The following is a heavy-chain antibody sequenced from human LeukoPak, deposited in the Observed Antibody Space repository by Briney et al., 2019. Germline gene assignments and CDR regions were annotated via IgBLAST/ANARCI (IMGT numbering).Heavy chain of an antibody. CDR3: ARQGHYYDSSGHWYFDL. CDR2: IYYSGST. D-gene: IGHD3-22*01. J-gene: IGHJ2*01. CDR1: GGSISSYY. V-gene: IGHV4-59*08. Sequence: SETLSLTCTVSGGSISSYYWSWIRQPPGRGLEWIGYIYYSGSTNYNPSLKSRVTISVDTSKNQFSLKLSSVTAADTAVYYCARQGHYYDSSGHWYFDLWGRGTLVTVSS.